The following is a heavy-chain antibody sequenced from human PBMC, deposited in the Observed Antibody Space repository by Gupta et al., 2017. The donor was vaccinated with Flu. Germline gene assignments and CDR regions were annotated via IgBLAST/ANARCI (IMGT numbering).Heavy chain of an antibody. J-gene: IGHJ4*02. Sequence: LQLPESGPGLVKPSETLSLSCTVAGGSFSRSSYYWAWVRQPPGKGLEWIGSIYYSGSTYYNPSLKSRVTISVDTSKNQFSLKLSSVTAADTAVYYCARHELSSIVAYFDYWGQGTLVTVSS. V-gene: IGHV4-39*01. CDR1: GGSFSRSSYY. D-gene: IGHD2-15*01. CDR2: IYYSGST. CDR3: ARHELSSIVAYFDY.